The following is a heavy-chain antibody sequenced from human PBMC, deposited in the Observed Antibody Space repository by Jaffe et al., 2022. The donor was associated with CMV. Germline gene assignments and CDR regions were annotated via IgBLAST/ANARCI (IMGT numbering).Heavy chain of an antibody. D-gene: IGHD1-7*01. Sequence: QVQLVQSGAEVKKPGASVKVSCKASGYTFTDYSIHWVRQAPGQGLEWMGWINPNTGGTNYAQRFQGRVTMSRDTSISTAYMDLSRLRSDDTAVYYCARGLSGTKSPFFRLKFYFDSWGQGTLVTVSS. V-gene: IGHV1-2*02. CDR2: INPNTGGT. J-gene: IGHJ4*02. CDR3: ARGLSGTKSPFFRLKFYFDS. CDR1: GYTFTDYS.